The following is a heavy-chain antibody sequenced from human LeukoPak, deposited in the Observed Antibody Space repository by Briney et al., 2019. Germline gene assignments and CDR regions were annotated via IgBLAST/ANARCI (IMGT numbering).Heavy chain of an antibody. CDR2: IYTSGST. D-gene: IGHD3-10*01. V-gene: IGHV4-61*02. J-gene: IGHJ5*02. CDR3: AREGLNMVRGVIPKEAWGWFDP. Sequence: PSQTLSLTCTVSGGSISSGSYYWSWIRQPAGKGLEWIGRIYTSGSTNYNPSLKSRVTISVDTSKNQFSLKLSSVTAADTAVYYCAREGLNMVRGVIPKEAWGWFDPWGQGTLVTVSS. CDR1: GGSISSGSYY.